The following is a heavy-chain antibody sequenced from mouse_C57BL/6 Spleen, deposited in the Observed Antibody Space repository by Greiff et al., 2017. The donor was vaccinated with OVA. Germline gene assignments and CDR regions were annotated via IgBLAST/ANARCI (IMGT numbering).Heavy chain of an antibody. Sequence: VQLQQSGAELVKPGASVKLSCKASGYTFTEYTIHWVKQRSGQGLEWIGWFYPGSGSIKYNEKFKDKATLTADKSSSTVYMEISRLTSEDSAVYFCARHEEAGLLLGGWYFDVWGTGTTVTVSS. V-gene: IGHV1-62-2*01. D-gene: IGHD1-1*01. J-gene: IGHJ1*03. CDR3: ARHEEAGLLLGGWYFDV. CDR1: GYTFTEYT. CDR2: FYPGSGSI.